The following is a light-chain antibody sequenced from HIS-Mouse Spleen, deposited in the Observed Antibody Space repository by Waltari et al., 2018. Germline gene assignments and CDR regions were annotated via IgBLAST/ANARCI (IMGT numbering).Light chain of an antibody. CDR2: DDS. Sequence: SYVLTQPPSVSVAPGQTARITCGGNNIGSKSVHWYQQKPGQAPVLVGYDDSDRPAGSPGGVSGSKWGNTATLTSSRVEAGDEADYYCQVWDSSSDHWVFGGGTKLTVL. CDR1: NIGSKS. V-gene: IGLV3-21*02. J-gene: IGLJ3*02. CDR3: QVWDSSSDHWV.